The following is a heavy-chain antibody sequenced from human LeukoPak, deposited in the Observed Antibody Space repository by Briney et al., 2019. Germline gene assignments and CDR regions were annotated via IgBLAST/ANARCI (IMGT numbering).Heavy chain of an antibody. D-gene: IGHD2-2*01. V-gene: IGHV1-18*01. J-gene: IGHJ4*02. CDR2: ISGYNGKT. CDR1: GYTFTSYG. CDR3: AREGYCNSTSCDKPFDY. Sequence: ASVKVSCKASGYTFTSYGITWVRQAPGQGLEWMGWISGYNGKTNYAQKPQGRVTMTTDTSTSTAYMELRSLRSDDTALYYCAREGYCNSTSCDKPFDYWGQGTLVTVSS.